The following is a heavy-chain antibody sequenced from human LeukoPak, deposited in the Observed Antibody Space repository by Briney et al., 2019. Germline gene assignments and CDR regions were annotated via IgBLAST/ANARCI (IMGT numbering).Heavy chain of an antibody. CDR1: GYTFTNYY. CDR3: ARGRRARGEDF. Sequence: GASVKVSCKASGYTFTNYYIHWVRQAPGQGLEWVGLINPNGGNTGYAQRFQGRVTVTTDTSTSTVFMELNSLQSEDTAVYYCARGRRARGEDFWGQGTLVTVSS. J-gene: IGHJ4*02. D-gene: IGHD3-16*01. V-gene: IGHV1-46*01. CDR2: INPNGGNT.